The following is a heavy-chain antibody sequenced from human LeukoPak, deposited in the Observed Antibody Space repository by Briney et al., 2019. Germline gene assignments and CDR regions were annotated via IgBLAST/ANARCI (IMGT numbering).Heavy chain of an antibody. D-gene: IGHD2-2*01. Sequence: GGSLRLSCAASGFTFSSYAMSWVRQPPGKGLEWVSSINWNSGSTGYADSVKGRFSISRDNGKNSLYLQMNSLRAGDTALYYCARAKDCSSITCPFGIWGQGTMVTVSS. V-gene: IGHV3-20*04. J-gene: IGHJ3*02. CDR2: INWNSGST. CDR1: GFTFSSYA. CDR3: ARAKDCSSITCPFGI.